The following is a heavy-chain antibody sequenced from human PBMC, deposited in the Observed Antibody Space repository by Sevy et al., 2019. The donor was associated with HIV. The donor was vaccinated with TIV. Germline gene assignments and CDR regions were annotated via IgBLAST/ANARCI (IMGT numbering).Heavy chain of an antibody. J-gene: IGHJ6*02. CDR1: GYTFTSYG. CDR3: ARGGMVVVVAATRGYYYYGMDV. Sequence: ASLKVSCKASGYTFTSYGISWVRQAPGQGLEWMGWISAYNGNTNYAQKLQGRVTMTTDTSTSTAYMELRSLRSDDTAVYYCARGGMVVVVAATRGYYYYGMDVWGQGTTVTVSS. CDR2: ISAYNGNT. D-gene: IGHD2-15*01. V-gene: IGHV1-18*01.